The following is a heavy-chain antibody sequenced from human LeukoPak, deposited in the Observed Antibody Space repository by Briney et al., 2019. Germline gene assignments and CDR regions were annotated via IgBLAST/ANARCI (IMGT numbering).Heavy chain of an antibody. CDR2: IYHSGST. Sequence: SETPSLTCTVAGGSISSSPYYWGCIRQPPGKGLECIGTIYHSGSTYYNPSLKSQVTISVDRSKNQFSLKLSSVTAADTAVYYCARDMTTGPSNDVYYYMDVWGKGTTVTVSS. D-gene: IGHD4-11*01. CDR3: ARDMTTGPSNDVYYYMDV. J-gene: IGHJ6*03. CDR1: GGSISSSPYY. V-gene: IGHV4-39*07.